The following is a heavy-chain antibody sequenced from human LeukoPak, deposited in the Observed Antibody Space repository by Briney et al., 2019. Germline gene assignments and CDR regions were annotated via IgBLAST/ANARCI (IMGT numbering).Heavy chain of an antibody. V-gene: IGHV3-30*03. Sequence: TGGSLRLSCAASGFTFSSYGMHWVRQAPGKGLEWVAVISYDGSNKYYADSVKGRFTISRVNSKNTLYLQMNSLRAEDTAVYYCASSPGVITIFGVVSDYWGQGTLVTVSS. D-gene: IGHD3-3*01. CDR2: ISYDGSNK. J-gene: IGHJ4*02. CDR1: GFTFSSYG. CDR3: ASSPGVITIFGVVSDY.